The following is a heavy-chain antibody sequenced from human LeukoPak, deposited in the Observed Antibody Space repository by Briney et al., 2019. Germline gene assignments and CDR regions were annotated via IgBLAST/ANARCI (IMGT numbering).Heavy chain of an antibody. CDR3: ARSRIVVVPAAIDY. V-gene: IGHV1-46*01. J-gene: IGHJ4*02. Sequence: GASVKVSCKASGYTFTSYFMHWVRQAPGQGLEWMGIINPSGDSTSYAQKFQGRVTMTRDTSTSTVYLELSSLRSEDTAVYYCARSRIVVVPAAIDYWGQGTLVTVSS. CDR1: GYTFTSYF. CDR2: INPSGDST. D-gene: IGHD2-2*01.